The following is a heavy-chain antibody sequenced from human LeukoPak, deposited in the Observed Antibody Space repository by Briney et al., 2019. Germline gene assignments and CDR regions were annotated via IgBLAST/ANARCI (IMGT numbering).Heavy chain of an antibody. Sequence: AASVKVSCKASGYTFTSYDINWVRQARGQRLEWIGWIVVGSGNTNYAQKFQERVTITRDMSTSTAYMELSSLRSEDTAVYYCAAGCTIFGPADYWGQGTLVTVSS. CDR3: AAGCTIFGPADY. J-gene: IGHJ4*02. CDR2: IVVGSGNT. CDR1: GYTFTSYD. D-gene: IGHD3-3*01. V-gene: IGHV1-58*02.